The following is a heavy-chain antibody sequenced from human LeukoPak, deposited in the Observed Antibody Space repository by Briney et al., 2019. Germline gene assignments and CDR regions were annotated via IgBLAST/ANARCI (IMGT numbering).Heavy chain of an antibody. CDR3: ARARGSIWYYFDY. CDR2: ISSSGSTT. Sequence: GGSLRLSCAASGFTVISNYVSWVRQAPGKGLEWVSYISSSGSTTYYADSVKGRFTISRDNAKKSLYLQMNSLRAEDTAVYYCARARGSIWYYFDYWGQGTLVTVSS. CDR1: GFTVISNY. D-gene: IGHD6-13*01. J-gene: IGHJ4*02. V-gene: IGHV3-11*04.